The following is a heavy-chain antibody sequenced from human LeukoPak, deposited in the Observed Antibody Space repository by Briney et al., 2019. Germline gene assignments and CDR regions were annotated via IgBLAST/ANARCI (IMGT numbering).Heavy chain of an antibody. J-gene: IGHJ6*03. Sequence: SETLSLTCAVSGGSISSNSYYWGWIRQPPGKGLEWIGSIYYGGSTYYNPSLKSRVTISVDTSKNQFSLKLSSVTAADTAVYYCASQSSSGWYGYYYYYMDVWGKGTTVTISS. CDR1: GGSISSNSYY. CDR3: ASQSSSGWYGYYYYYMDV. V-gene: IGHV4-39*01. CDR2: IYYGGST. D-gene: IGHD6-19*01.